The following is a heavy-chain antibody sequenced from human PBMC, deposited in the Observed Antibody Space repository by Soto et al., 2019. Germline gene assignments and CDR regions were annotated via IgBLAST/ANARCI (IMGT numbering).Heavy chain of an antibody. Sequence: EVQLVESGGGLVKPGGSLRLSCAASGFTFSNAWLSWVRQAPGKGLEWVGRINSKTDGGTTDYAAPVKGRFTISRDEATITLYLQMNSVIIVATAVYYCGGPNCSITRCYSKYYYYYMQVWGKGTTVTVSS. D-gene: IGHD2-2*02. V-gene: IGHV3-15*01. CDR2: INSKTDGGTT. CDR3: GGPNCSITRCYSKYYYYYMQV. CDR1: GFTFSNAW. J-gene: IGHJ6*03.